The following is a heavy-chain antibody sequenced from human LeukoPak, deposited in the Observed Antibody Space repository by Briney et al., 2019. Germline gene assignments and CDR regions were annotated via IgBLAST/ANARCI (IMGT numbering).Heavy chain of an antibody. CDR1: GFTVTGYY. CDR3: TRGGPEGSGYSYGSHAY. D-gene: IGHD5-18*01. CDR2: INPNSGAT. Sequence: GASVKVSCKASGFTVTGYYMHWVRQAPGQGLEWMGWINPNSGATNYAQKFQGRVTMTRDTSISTVYMELSRLRSDDTAVYYCTRGGPEGSGYSYGSHAYWGQGTLVTVSS. V-gene: IGHV1-2*02. J-gene: IGHJ4*02.